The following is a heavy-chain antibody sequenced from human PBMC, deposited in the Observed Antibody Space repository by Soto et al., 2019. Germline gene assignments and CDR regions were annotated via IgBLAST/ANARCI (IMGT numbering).Heavy chain of an antibody. CDR2: ISGSGGST. J-gene: IGHJ5*02. CDR3: AREDIVATFHINWFDP. V-gene: IGHV3-23*01. CDR1: GFTFSSYA. D-gene: IGHD5-12*01. Sequence: GESLKISCAASGFTFSSYAMSWVRQAPGKGLEWVSAISGSGGSTYYADSVKGRFTISRDNSKNTLYLQMNSLRAEDTAVYYCAREDIVATFHINWFDPWGQGTLVTVSS.